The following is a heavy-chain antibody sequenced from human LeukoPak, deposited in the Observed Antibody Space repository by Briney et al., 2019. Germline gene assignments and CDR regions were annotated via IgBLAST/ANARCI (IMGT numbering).Heavy chain of an antibody. CDR2: TYYSGST. J-gene: IGHJ2*01. CDR3: ARDRYGGPWYFDL. CDR1: GGSISSGDYY. D-gene: IGHD1-1*01. Sequence: SETLSLTCTVSGGSISSGDYYWSWIRQPPGKGLEWIGYTYYSGSTYYNPSLKSRVTISVDTSKNQFSLKLSSVTAADTAVYYCARDRYGGPWYFDLWGRGTLVTVSS. V-gene: IGHV4-30-4*01.